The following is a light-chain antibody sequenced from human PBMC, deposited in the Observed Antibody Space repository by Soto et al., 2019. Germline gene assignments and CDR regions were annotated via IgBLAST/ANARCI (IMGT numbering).Light chain of an antibody. CDR1: SSDVGAYDY. V-gene: IGLV2-14*01. Sequence: QSALTQPASVSWSPGQSITISCTGTSSDVGAYDYVPWYQQHPGKAPKVMIYEVSNWPSGVSNRFSGSKSGNTASLTISGLQAEDEAEYHCSSYTTSSTLVFGTGTKVTVL. CDR3: SSYTTSSTLV. CDR2: EVS. J-gene: IGLJ1*01.